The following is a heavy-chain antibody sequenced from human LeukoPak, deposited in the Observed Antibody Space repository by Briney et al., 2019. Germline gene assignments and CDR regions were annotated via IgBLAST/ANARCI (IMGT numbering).Heavy chain of an antibody. V-gene: IGHV5-51*01. CDR2: IYPGDSDT. D-gene: IGHD3-22*01. CDR3: ARKWLSRPFDY. CDR1: GCLFTSYW. Sequence: GASLQISCQGSGCLFTSYWIGWVRQLPGKGLEWMGIIYPGDSDTRYSPSFQGQVTISADKSISTAYLQWSSLKASDTAMYYCARKWLSRPFDYWGQGTLVTVSS. J-gene: IGHJ4*02.